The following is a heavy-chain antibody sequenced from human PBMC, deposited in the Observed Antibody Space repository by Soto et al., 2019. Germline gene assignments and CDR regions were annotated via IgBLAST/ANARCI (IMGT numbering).Heavy chain of an antibody. CDR1: GFTFSTYS. J-gene: IGHJ6*02. CDR3: ARDPSDCSSTSCWGYYALDV. V-gene: IGHV3-21*01. Sequence: PGGSLRLSCAASGFTFSTYSTNWVRQAPGKGLEWVSSISSSGTYIHYADSLKGRFTISRDNAKNSLYLQMISLRAEDTAVYYCARDPSDCSSTSCWGYYALDVWGQGTTVTVS. D-gene: IGHD2-2*01. CDR2: ISSSGTYI.